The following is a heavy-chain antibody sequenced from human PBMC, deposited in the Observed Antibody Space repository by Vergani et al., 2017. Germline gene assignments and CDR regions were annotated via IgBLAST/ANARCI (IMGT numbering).Heavy chain of an antibody. V-gene: IGHV4-34*01. Sequence: QVQLQQLGGGLLKPSETLSLTCVVNGGSFTSYHWTWIRQSPGEGLEWVGDIDHTGRPDYNPSLKSRLTMSVDISRNQFSLTLNSVTATDTAIYFCARVNTETNGHLYFYYYIDVWGQGTAVTV. J-gene: IGHJ6*03. CDR2: IDHTGRP. D-gene: IGHD4-11*01. CDR1: GGSFTSYH. CDR3: ARVNTETNGHLYFYYYIDV.